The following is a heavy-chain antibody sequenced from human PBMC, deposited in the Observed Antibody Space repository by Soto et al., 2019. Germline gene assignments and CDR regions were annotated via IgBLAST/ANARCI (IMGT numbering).Heavy chain of an antibody. J-gene: IGHJ4*02. V-gene: IGHV1-69*01. CDR1: GGTFSSYS. Sequence: QVQLVQSGAEVKKPGSSVKVSCKASGGTFSSYSINWVRQAPGQGLEWMGEIIPIFGTANYAQKFQGRVTITADESTRTAYMELSSLRSEDTAVYYCARDGGRHSGGIAYWGQGTLVTVSS. CDR2: IIPIFGTA. D-gene: IGHD1-26*01. CDR3: ARDGGRHSGGIAY.